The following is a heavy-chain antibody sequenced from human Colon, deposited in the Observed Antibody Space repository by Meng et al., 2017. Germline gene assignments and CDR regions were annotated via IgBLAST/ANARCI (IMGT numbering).Heavy chain of an antibody. Sequence: QVPLVQSGAVVKKPGASVKVSCKASGYKFTDYSMYWVRQAPGQGLEWVGLINAGNRFTKYSQKFQGRVTITMDTSASTAYMELNSLRSEDTAVYYCARSVAGYNWFGPWGQGTLVTVSS. J-gene: IGHJ5*02. CDR3: ARSVAGYNWFGP. V-gene: IGHV1-3*01. CDR2: INAGNRFT. CDR1: GYKFTDYS. D-gene: IGHD6-19*01.